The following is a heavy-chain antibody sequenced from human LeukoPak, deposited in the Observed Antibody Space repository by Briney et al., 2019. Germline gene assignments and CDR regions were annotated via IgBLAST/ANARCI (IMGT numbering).Heavy chain of an antibody. D-gene: IGHD3-9*01. J-gene: IGHJ6*03. Sequence: SETLSLTCTVSGGSISSYYWSWIRQPPGKGLEWIGYIYYSGSTNYNPSLKSRVTISVDTSKNQFSLKLSSVTAADTAVYYCRGILTGGYYYMDVWGKGTTVTISS. CDR1: GGSISSYY. V-gene: IGHV4-59*01. CDR3: RGILTGGYYYMDV. CDR2: IYYSGST.